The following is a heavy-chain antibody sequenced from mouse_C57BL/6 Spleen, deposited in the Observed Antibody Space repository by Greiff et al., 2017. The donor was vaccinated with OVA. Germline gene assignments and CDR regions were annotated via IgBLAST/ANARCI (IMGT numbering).Heavy chain of an antibody. V-gene: IGHV14-4*01. J-gene: IGHJ3*01. CDR3: TFYDGSNPAWFAY. Sequence: EVKLMESGAELVRPGASVKLSCTASGFNIKDDYMHWVKQRPEQGLEWIGWIDPENGDTEYASKFQGKATITADTSSNTAYLQLSSLTSEDTAVYYCTFYDGSNPAWFAYWGQGTLVTVSA. CDR1: GFNIKDDY. CDR2: IDPENGDT. D-gene: IGHD2-3*01.